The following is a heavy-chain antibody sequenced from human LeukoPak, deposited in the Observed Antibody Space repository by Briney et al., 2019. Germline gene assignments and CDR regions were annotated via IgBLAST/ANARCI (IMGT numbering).Heavy chain of an antibody. Sequence: ASVKVSCKVSGYTLNELFMHWVRQAHGKGLEWMGGFDPEDGETIYAQKFQGRVTMTEDTSTDTAYMELSSLRSEDTAVYYCATDAGYCSSTSCYGYWGQGTLVTVSS. CDR3: ATDAGYCSSTSCYGY. CDR2: FDPEDGET. V-gene: IGHV1-24*01. CDR1: GYTLNELF. D-gene: IGHD2-2*01. J-gene: IGHJ4*02.